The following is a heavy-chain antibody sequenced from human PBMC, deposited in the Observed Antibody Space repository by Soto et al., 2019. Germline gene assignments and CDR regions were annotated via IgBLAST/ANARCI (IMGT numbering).Heavy chain of an antibody. CDR2: IKSKTDGGTT. CDR3: TTELGVWFGELFVYYYMDV. CDR1: GFTFSNAW. V-gene: IGHV3-15*01. D-gene: IGHD3-10*01. Sequence: GGSLRLSCAASGFTFSNAWMSWVRQAPGKGLEWVGRIKSKTDGGTTDYAAPVKGRFTISRDDSKNTLYLQMNSLKTEDTAVYYCTTELGVWFGELFVYYYMDVWGKGTTVNVSS. J-gene: IGHJ6*03.